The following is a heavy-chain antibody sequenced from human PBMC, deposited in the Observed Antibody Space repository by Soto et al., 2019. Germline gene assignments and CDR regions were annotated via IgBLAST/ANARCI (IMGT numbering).Heavy chain of an antibody. CDR1: GFTFSSYS. V-gene: IGHV3-23*01. CDR3: AKGGIYGHSFDY. Sequence: GGSLRLSCAASGFTFSSYSMSWVRQAPGKGLEWVSAISGSGGSTYYADSVKGRFTISRDNSKNTLYPQMNSLRAEDTAVYYCAKGGIYGHSFDYWGQATLVTVSS. CDR2: ISGSGGST. D-gene: IGHD3-16*01. J-gene: IGHJ4*02.